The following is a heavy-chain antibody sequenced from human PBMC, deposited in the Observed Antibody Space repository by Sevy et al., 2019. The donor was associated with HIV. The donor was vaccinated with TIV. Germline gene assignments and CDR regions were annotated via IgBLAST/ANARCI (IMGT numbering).Heavy chain of an antibody. J-gene: IGHJ6*02. CDR1: GFTFSSYG. CDR3: ARDYVPRWYEGSYYYGMDV. D-gene: IGHD6-13*01. Sequence: GGSLRLSCAASGFTFSSYGMHWVRQAPGKGLEWVAVIWYDGSNKYYADSVKGRFTISRDNSKNTLYLQMNSLRAEDTAVYYCARDYVPRWYEGSYYYGMDVWGQGTTVTVSS. CDR2: IWYDGSNK. V-gene: IGHV3-33*01.